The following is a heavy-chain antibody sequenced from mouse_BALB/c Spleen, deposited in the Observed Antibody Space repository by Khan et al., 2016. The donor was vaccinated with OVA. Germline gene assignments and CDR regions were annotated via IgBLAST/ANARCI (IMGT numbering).Heavy chain of an antibody. CDR2: ISTYYGDA. CDR3: ARGGRFAY. CDR1: GYTFTDYA. D-gene: IGHD3-3*01. V-gene: IGHV1S137*01. Sequence: QVQLKQSGAELVRPGVSVKISCKGSGYTFTDYAMHWVKQSHAKSLEWIGVISTYYGDASYNQKFKGKATMTVDKSSNTAYMELARLTSEDSAIYYCARGGRFAYWGQGTLVTVSA. J-gene: IGHJ3*01.